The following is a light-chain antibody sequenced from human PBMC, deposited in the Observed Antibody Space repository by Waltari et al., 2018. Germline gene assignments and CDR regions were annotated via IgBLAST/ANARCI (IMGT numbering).Light chain of an antibody. CDR3: SSYTSSSTSVV. V-gene: IGLV2-14*01. CDR1: SSAAGGYTY. J-gene: IGLJ2*01. Sequence: QSALTQPASVSGSPGQSITISCTGTSSAAGGYTYVSWYQQHPGKAPKLMIYDVSNRPSGVSNRFSGSKSGNTASLTISGLQAEDEADYYCSSYTSSSTSVVFGGGTKLTVL. CDR2: DVS.